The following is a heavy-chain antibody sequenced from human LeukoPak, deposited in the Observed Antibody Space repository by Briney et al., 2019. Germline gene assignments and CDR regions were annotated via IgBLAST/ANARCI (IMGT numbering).Heavy chain of an antibody. V-gene: IGHV3-11*01. J-gene: IGHJ4*02. CDR1: GFTFSDYY. CDR3: ARSHHGGHYNY. Sequence: GGSLRLSCAASGFTFSDYYMSWIRQAPGKGLEWVSYISSSGSPIYYADSVKGRFTIARDNAKNSLYLQMNSLRAEDTAVYYCARSHHGGHYNYWGQGTLVTVSS. CDR2: ISSSGSPI. D-gene: IGHD3-22*01.